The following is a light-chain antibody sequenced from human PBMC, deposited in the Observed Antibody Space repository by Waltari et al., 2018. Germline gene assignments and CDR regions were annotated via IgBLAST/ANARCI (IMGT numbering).Light chain of an antibody. J-gene: IGKJ1*01. V-gene: IGKV2-28*01. CDR3: MQAAQTPLT. CDR2: LGS. Sequence: DIVMTQSPLSLPATPGEPASISCRSSQSLLNSNGNNYLDWYLQRPGQSPQLLIYLGSNRASGVPDRFSGSGSGTDFTLKISRVEAEDVGVYYCMQAAQTPLTFGQGTKVEIK. CDR1: QSLLNSNGNNY.